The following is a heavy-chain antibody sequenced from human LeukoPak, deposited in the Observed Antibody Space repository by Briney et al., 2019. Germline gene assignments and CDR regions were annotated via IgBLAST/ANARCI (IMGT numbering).Heavy chain of an antibody. CDR3: ARDPSSGWYLKGWFDP. CDR2: ISSSSNYI. J-gene: IGHJ5*02. Sequence: GGSLRLSCAASGFTFSGYSMNWVRQAPGKGLEWVSSISSSSNYIYYGDSVKGRFTISRDNAKNSLYLQMNSLRAEDTAVYYCARDPSSGWYLKGWFDPWGQGTLVTVSS. CDR1: GFTFSGYS. D-gene: IGHD6-19*01. V-gene: IGHV3-21*01.